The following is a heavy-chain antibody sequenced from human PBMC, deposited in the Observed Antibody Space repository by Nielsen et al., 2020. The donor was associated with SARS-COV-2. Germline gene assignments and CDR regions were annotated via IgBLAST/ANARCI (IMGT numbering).Heavy chain of an antibody. V-gene: IGHV3-48*03. Sequence: GESLKISCAASGFTFSSYEMNWVRQAPGKGLEWVSYISSSGSTIYYADSVKGRFTISRDNAKNSLYLQMNSLRAEDTAVYYCARDGEYYDFWSGYYTHYYGMDVWGQGTTVTVSS. CDR1: GFTFSSYE. CDR3: ARDGEYYDFWSGYYTHYYGMDV. J-gene: IGHJ6*02. CDR2: ISSSGSTI. D-gene: IGHD3-3*01.